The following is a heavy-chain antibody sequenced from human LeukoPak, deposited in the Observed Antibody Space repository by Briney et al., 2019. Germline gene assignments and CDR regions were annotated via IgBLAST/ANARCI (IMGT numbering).Heavy chain of an antibody. Sequence: GGSLRLSCAASGFTFSSYSMNWVRQAPGKGLEWVSSISSSSSYIYYADSVKGRFTISRDNAKNSLYLQMNSLRAEDTAVYYCARGSSSWYDGYFDYWGQGTLVTVSS. CDR1: GFTFSSYS. CDR3: ARGSSSWYDGYFDY. CDR2: ISSSSSYI. J-gene: IGHJ4*02. V-gene: IGHV3-21*01. D-gene: IGHD6-13*01.